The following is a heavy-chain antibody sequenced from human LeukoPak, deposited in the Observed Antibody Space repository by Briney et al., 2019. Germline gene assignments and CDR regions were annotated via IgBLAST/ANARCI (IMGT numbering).Heavy chain of an antibody. Sequence: GGSLRLSCAASGFTFSSFGMHWVRQAPGKGLEWVAIIWYDGSNKYYADSVKDRFTISRDNSKNTLYLQMNSLRAEDTAVYYCAGDPSITARRDGMDVWGQGTTVTVSS. CDR3: AGDPSITARRDGMDV. CDR1: GFTFSSFG. D-gene: IGHD6-6*01. J-gene: IGHJ6*02. CDR2: IWYDGSNK. V-gene: IGHV3-33*01.